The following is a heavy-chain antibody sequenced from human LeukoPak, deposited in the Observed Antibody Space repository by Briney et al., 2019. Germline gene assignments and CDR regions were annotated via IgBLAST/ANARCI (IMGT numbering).Heavy chain of an antibody. J-gene: IGHJ4*02. CDR3: ARDPRLGYDSSGYYDY. CDR2: ISYDGSNK. D-gene: IGHD3-22*01. Sequence: GGSLRLSCAASGFTFSSYAMHWVRQAPGKGLEWVAVISYDGSNKYYADSVKGRFTISRDNSKNTLYLQMNSLRAEDTAVYYCARDPRLGYDSSGYYDYWGQGTLVTVSS. CDR1: GFTFSSYA. V-gene: IGHV3-30-3*01.